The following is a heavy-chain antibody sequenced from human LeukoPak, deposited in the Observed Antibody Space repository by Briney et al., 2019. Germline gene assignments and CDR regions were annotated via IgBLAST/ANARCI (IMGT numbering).Heavy chain of an antibody. D-gene: IGHD6-19*01. CDR2: ISSSSSYI. Sequence: PGGSLRLSCAASGFTFSSYSMNWVRQAPGKGLEWVSSISSSSSYIYYADSVKGRFTISRDNAKNSLYLQMNSLRAEDTAVYYCAGFHSSGWYYYYYGMDVWGQGTTVTASS. J-gene: IGHJ6*02. V-gene: IGHV3-21*01. CDR1: GFTFSSYS. CDR3: AGFHSSGWYYYYYGMDV.